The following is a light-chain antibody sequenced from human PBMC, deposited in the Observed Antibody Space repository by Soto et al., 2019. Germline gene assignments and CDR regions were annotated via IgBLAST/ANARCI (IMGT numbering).Light chain of an antibody. J-gene: IGKJ2*01. V-gene: IGKV1-5*03. CDR3: QKYNSYWYT. CDR2: KAS. CDR1: QSISSW. Sequence: DIQMTQSPSTLSASVGDRVTITCRASQSISSWLAWYQQKPGKAPKLLIYKASSLESGFPSRFSGSGSGTEFTLTISSLQPDDFATYYCQKYNSYWYTFGQGTKLEIK.